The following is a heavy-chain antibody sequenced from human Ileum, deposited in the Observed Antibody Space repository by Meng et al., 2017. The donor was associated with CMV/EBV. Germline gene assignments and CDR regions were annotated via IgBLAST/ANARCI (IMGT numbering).Heavy chain of an antibody. CDR2: IHISGAT. Sequence: QGQLQAAGQGLGEPSESLSLTRTVSGGSIGSGDYYWSWIRQPAGKGLEWIGRIHISGATNYNPSLKSRVTMSVDTSKNQFSLKVRSVTAADTAVYYCAREMSRTGFFDYWGQGNLVTVSS. V-gene: IGHV4-61*02. CDR1: GGSIGSGDYY. D-gene: IGHD1-1*01. CDR3: AREMSRTGFFDY. J-gene: IGHJ4*02.